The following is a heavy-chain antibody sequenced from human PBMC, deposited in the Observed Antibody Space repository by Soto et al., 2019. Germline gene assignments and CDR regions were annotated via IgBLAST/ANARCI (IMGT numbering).Heavy chain of an antibody. J-gene: IGHJ4*02. CDR1: GFTFSNYG. V-gene: IGHV3-30*18. CDR3: AKDLQAAPVDY. Sequence: PGGSLRLSCAASGFTFSNYGMHWVRQAPGKGLEWVAVISYDGSNKYYADSVKGRFTISRDNSKNTLYLQMNSLRAEDTAVYYCAKDLQAAPVDYWGQGTLVTVSS. CDR2: ISYDGSNK. D-gene: IGHD6-13*01.